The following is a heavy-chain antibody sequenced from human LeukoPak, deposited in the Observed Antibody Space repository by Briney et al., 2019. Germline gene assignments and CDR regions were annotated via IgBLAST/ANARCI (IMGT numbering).Heavy chain of an antibody. CDR1: GFTFSSYA. J-gene: IGHJ4*02. CDR3: ARVRDVYGQFDF. V-gene: IGHV3-23*01. Sequence: GGSLRLSCAASGFTFSSYAMSWVRQAPGKGLEWVSGISGGGGSTYYADSVKGRFTISRDNSKNTLYLQMDSLKAEDTAVFYCARVRDVYGQFDFWGQGTLVTVSS. D-gene: IGHD5/OR15-5a*01. CDR2: ISGGGGST.